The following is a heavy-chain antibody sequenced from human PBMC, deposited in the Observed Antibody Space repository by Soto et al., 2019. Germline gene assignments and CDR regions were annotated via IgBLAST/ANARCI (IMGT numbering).Heavy chain of an antibody. D-gene: IGHD6-13*01. CDR1: GGSISRYY. V-gene: IGHV4-59*08. CDR2: IYYTGST. J-gene: IGHJ4*02. CDR3: AKHGDSSSWHVGL. Sequence: QVQLQESGPGLVKPSETLPLTCTVSGGSISRYYWSWIRQPPGKGLEWIGYIYYTGSTDYNPSLKSRVTISXDXLNNQLSLKLSSVTAAATAVYYCAKHGDSSSWHVGLWGQGTLVTVSS.